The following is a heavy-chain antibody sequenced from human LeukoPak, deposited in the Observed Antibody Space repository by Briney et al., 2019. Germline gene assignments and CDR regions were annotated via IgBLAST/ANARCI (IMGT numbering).Heavy chain of an antibody. CDR3: XRDRLTSGSYFFDY. D-gene: IGHD1-26*01. V-gene: IGHV3-48*01. Sequence: GGSLRLSCAASAFIFSDYSMNWVRQAPGKGLEWISYISRRSNTIYYEDSVRGRFTISIDNAKNSMYLQMKSLRAEDTAVYYCXRDRLTSGSYFFDYWGQGTLVTVSS. CDR1: AFIFSDYS. J-gene: IGHJ4*02. CDR2: ISRRSNTI.